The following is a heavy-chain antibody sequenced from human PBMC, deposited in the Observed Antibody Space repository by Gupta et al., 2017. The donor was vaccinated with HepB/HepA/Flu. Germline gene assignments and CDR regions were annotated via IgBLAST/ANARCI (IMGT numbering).Heavy chain of an antibody. V-gene: IGHV1-2*02. Sequence: QVQLVQSGAEVKKPGASVKVSCKASGYTFTGYYMHWVRQAPGQGLEWMGWINPNSGGTNYAQKFQGRVTMTRDTSISTAYMELSRLRSDDTAVYYCARDGITGTEDGEYYYYYYMDVWGKGTTVTVSS. J-gene: IGHJ6*03. CDR2: INPNSGGT. CDR1: GYTFTGYY. CDR3: ARDGITGTEDGEYYYYYYMDV. D-gene: IGHD1-20*01.